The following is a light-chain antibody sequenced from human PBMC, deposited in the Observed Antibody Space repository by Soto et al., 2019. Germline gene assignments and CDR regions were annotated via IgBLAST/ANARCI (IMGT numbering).Light chain of an antibody. Sequence: QSALTQPASVSGSPGQSITISCTGTSIDVGGYNYVSWYQQHPGKAPKLMIYEVSNRPSGVSNRFSGSKSGNTASLAISGLQAEDEADYYCTSYTSSSTWVFGGGTQLTVL. CDR3: TSYTSSSTWV. V-gene: IGLV2-14*01. J-gene: IGLJ3*02. CDR1: SIDVGGYNY. CDR2: EVS.